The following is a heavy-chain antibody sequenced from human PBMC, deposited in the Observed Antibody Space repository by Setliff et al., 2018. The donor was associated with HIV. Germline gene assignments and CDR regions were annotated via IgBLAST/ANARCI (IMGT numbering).Heavy chain of an antibody. CDR1: GGPISSYY. J-gene: IGHJ4*02. Sequence: SETLSLTCTVSGGPISSYYWSWIRQPPGKGLEWVGHIYSTGDTNYNPSLKSRVTLSADTSKNQLSLSLTSVAAADTAVYYCARVRLTMIMMVDYFDQWGQGTLVTVSS. CDR2: IYSTGDT. D-gene: IGHD3-22*01. CDR3: ARVRLTMIMMVDYFDQ. V-gene: IGHV4-4*07.